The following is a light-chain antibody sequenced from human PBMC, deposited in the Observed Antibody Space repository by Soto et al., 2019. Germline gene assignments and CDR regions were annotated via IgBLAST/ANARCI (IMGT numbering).Light chain of an antibody. CDR2: AAS. CDR3: QQCGSSPWT. V-gene: IGKV3-20*01. Sequence: EIVLTQSPGTLSLSPGERATLSCRASQSVSSYYLAWYQQKPGQAPRLLIYAASSRATGIPDRFSGVGSGTDFTLTISRLEPEDFAVYYCQQCGSSPWTFGQGTKVDIK. J-gene: IGKJ1*01. CDR1: QSVSSYY.